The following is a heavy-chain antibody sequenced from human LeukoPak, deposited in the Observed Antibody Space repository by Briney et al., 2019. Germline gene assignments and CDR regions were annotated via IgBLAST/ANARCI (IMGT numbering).Heavy chain of an antibody. J-gene: IGHJ6*02. Sequence: PGGSLRPSCAASGFTLSSYSMNWVRQAPGKGLEWLSYIDSDTYGNTIYYPHTVKGRFTISRDNAKNSLYLQMSNLGVEDTAVYFCARGGGLDVWGQGATVTVSS. D-gene: IGHD3-16*01. CDR1: GFTLSSYS. CDR2: IDSDTYGNTI. V-gene: IGHV3-48*01. CDR3: ARGGGLDV.